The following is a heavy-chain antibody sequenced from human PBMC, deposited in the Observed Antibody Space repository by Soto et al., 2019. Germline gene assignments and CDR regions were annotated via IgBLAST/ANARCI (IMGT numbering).Heavy chain of an antibody. CDR1: GGSIGSGDYY. V-gene: IGHV4-61*08. J-gene: IGHJ3*02. CDR2: IYYSGST. D-gene: IGHD3-10*01. CDR3: ARVWGGAFDI. Sequence: SEPLCLSSSVSGGSIGSGDYYWSWIRQPPGKGLEWIGYIYYSGSTNYNPSLKSRVTISVDTSKNQFSLKLSSVTAADTAVYYCARVWGGAFDIWGQGTMVTVSS.